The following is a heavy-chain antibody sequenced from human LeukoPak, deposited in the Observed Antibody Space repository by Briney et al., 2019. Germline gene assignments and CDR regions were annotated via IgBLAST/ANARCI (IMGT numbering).Heavy chain of an antibody. J-gene: IGHJ4*02. CDR2: IWHDGSEK. CDR1: GFTFSQFV. D-gene: IGHD6-6*01. V-gene: IGHV3-33*01. Sequence: AGSLRLSCAASGFTFSQFVMHWVRQAPGKGLEWVAIIWHDGSEKFYGDSVKGRFTISRDNSKNTLYLQMNSLRAEDTAVYYCARDRGTTSSAGYYFDYWGQGTLVTVSS. CDR3: ARDRGTTSSAGYYFDY.